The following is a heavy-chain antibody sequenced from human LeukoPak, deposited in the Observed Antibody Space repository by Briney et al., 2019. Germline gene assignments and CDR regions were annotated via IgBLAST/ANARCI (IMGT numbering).Heavy chain of an antibody. J-gene: IGHJ4*02. CDR3: AKHGTYYDFWSGQYYFDY. V-gene: IGHV3-23*01. CDR2: ISGSGGST. CDR1: GFTFSSYA. D-gene: IGHD3-3*01. Sequence: GGSLRLSCAASGFTFSSYAMSWVRQAPGKGLEWVSAISGSGGSTYYADSVKGRFTISRDNSENTLYLQMNSLRAEDTAVYYCAKHGTYYDFWSGQYYFDYWGQGTLVTVSS.